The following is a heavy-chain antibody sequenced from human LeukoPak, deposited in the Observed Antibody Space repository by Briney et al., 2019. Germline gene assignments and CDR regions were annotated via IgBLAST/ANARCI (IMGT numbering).Heavy chain of an antibody. CDR1: GYSISSGYY. J-gene: IGHJ6*03. Sequence: SETLSLTCTVSGYSISSGYYWGWIRQPPGKGLEWIGNIYHSGSTYYNPSLKSRVTISVDRSKNQFSLKLSSVTAADTAVYYCAREKVPAARYYYYMDVWGKGTTVTVSS. CDR3: AREKVPAARYYYYMDV. CDR2: IYHSGST. D-gene: IGHD2-2*01. V-gene: IGHV4-38-2*02.